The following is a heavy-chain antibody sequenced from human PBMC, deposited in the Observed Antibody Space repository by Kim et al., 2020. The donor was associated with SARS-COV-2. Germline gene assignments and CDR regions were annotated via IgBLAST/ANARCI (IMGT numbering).Heavy chain of an antibody. V-gene: IGHV3-48*02. CDR2: IKSSSGV. D-gene: IGHD3-22*01. CDR3: ARSSYYRFDC. Sequence: GGSLRLSCAASGFTFTDYRMNWVRQAPGKGPEWVSYIKSSSGVYYADSVKGRFTMSRDNAKNSVYLQMSSLRDEDTAVYYCARSSYYRFDCWGQGTLVTVSS. CDR1: GFTFTDYR. J-gene: IGHJ4*02.